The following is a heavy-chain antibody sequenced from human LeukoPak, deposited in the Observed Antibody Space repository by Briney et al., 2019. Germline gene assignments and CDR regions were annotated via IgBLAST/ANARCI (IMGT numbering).Heavy chain of an antibody. J-gene: IGHJ3*02. CDR1: GGTFSSYA. D-gene: IGHD4-17*01. V-gene: IGHV1-69*04. Sequence: SVKVSCKASGGTFSSYAISWVRQAPGQGLEWMGRIIPILGIANYAQKFQGRVTITADKSTSTAYMELSSLRSEDTAMYYCARELMTTVTTGDHAFDIWGQGTMVTVSS. CDR3: ARELMTTVTTGDHAFDI. CDR2: IIPILGIA.